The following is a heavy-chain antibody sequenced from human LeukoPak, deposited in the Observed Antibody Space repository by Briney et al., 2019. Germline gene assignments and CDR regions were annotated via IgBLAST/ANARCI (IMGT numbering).Heavy chain of an antibody. Sequence: SGTLSLTCAISGGSISSSNWWTWVRQPPGKGLEWVGEIYLRGNTNYNPSLESRATISVDESKTQLSLRLESVTAADTAVYYCARGTITTVTDSWGPGTLVTVSS. CDR2: IYLRGNT. CDR1: GGSISSSNW. J-gene: IGHJ4*02. CDR3: ARGTITTVTDS. V-gene: IGHV4-4*02. D-gene: IGHD4-17*01.